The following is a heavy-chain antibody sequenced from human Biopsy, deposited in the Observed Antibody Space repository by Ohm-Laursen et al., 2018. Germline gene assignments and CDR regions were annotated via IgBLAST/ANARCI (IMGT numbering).Heavy chain of an antibody. J-gene: IGHJ1*01. D-gene: IGHD5-12*01. V-gene: IGHV4-31*03. CDR3: VRQGGYFQN. Sequence: TLSLTCTVSRSSISNGGCFCSWVRQRPGKGLEWIGHIYNRGKTYYQPALHSRVIISIDTSKTQFSLRLASVTAADAAVYYCVRQGGYFQNWGPGSQVAVSS. CDR2: IYNRGKT. CDR1: RSSISNGGCF.